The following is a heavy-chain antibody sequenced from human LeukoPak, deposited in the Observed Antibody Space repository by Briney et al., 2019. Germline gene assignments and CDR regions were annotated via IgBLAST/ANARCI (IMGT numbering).Heavy chain of an antibody. J-gene: IGHJ4*02. CDR2: ISAYNGNT. CDR1: GYTFTSYG. V-gene: IGHV1-18*01. Sequence: ASVTVSCKASGYTFTSYGISWVRQAPGQGLEWMGWISAYNGNTNYAQKLQGRVTMTTDTSTSTAYMELRSLGSDDTAVYYCARDDNGDYVDYWGQGTLVTVSS. D-gene: IGHD4-17*01. CDR3: ARDDNGDYVDY.